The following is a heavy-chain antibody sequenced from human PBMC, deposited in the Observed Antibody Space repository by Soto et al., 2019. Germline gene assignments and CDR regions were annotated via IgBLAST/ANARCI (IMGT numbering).Heavy chain of an antibody. D-gene: IGHD3-16*01. CDR1: GYRFTSYG. Sequence: QVQLVQSGAEVKNPGASVKVSCKASGYRFTSYGIGWVRQAPGQGLEWMGWINAYNGNTNFAQNLQGRVTLTTDTSTSTAYMKLRSLRSNDTAVYYCAMVDVYVTPSPQDVWGQVTTVTVSS. V-gene: IGHV1-18*01. J-gene: IGHJ6*02. CDR2: INAYNGNT. CDR3: AMVDVYVTPSPQDV.